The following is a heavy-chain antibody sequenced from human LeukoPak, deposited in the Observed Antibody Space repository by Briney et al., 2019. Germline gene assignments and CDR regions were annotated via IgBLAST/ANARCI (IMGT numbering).Heavy chain of an antibody. J-gene: IGHJ5*02. CDR3: ARVRPRYYGSGSWEYFDP. CDR2: TYYRSQWYP. CDR1: GDSVSSNDAA. V-gene: IGHV6-1*01. D-gene: IGHD3-10*01. Sequence: SQTLSLTCAISGDSVSSNDAAWNWIRQSPSRGLEWLGRTYYRSQWYPEYGGSVKSRLTINPDTSKNQLSLQLSSVTAADTAVYYCARVRPRYYGSGSWEYFDPWGQGTLVTVSS.